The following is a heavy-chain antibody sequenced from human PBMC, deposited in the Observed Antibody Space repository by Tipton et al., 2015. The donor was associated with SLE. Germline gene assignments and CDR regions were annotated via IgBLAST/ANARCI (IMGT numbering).Heavy chain of an antibody. D-gene: IGHD5-18*01. CDR2: ISSNGGST. CDR1: GFTFSSYA. V-gene: IGHV3-64*01. CDR3: ARESEGSTAMVTALYCYYYMDV. J-gene: IGHJ6*03. Sequence: SLRLSCAASGFTFSSYAMHWVRQAPGKGLEYVSAISSNGGSTYYANYVKGRFTISGDNSKNTLYLQMGSLRAEDMAVYYCARESEGSTAMVTALYCYYYMDVWDKGTTVTVSS.